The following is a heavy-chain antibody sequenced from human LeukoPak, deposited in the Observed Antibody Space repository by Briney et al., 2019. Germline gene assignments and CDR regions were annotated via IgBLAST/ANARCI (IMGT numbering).Heavy chain of an antibody. V-gene: IGHV3-7*01. CDR3: ARDFEISSG. Sequence: GGSLRLSCAASGFTFSSYGMHWVRQAPGKGLEWVANIKQDESEKYYVDSVKGRFTISRDNAKNSLYLQMNSLRAEDTAVYYCARDFEISSGWGQGTLVTVSS. CDR2: IKQDESEK. CDR1: GFTFSSYG. D-gene: IGHD6-19*01. J-gene: IGHJ4*02.